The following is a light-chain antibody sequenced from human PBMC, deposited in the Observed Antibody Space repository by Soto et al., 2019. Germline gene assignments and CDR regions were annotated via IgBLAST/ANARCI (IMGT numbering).Light chain of an antibody. CDR1: QAISGW. Sequence: DIQMTQSPPSVSASVGDRVTITCRASQAISGWLAWFQQKPGEAPNLLIYATSILQDEVPSRFSGSGSGTEFTLTISSLQPEDFATYYCQQADSFPWTFGQGTKVEIK. CDR3: QQADSFPWT. CDR2: ATS. V-gene: IGKV1D-12*01. J-gene: IGKJ1*01.